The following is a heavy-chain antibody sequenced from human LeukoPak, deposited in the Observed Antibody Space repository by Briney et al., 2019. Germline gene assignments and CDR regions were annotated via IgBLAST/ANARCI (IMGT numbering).Heavy chain of an antibody. CDR2: IGNKVSNYGT. V-gene: IGHV3-73*01. CDR1: GFTFSASA. CDR3: AGNYNSWTGLNY. J-gene: IGHJ4*02. D-gene: IGHD1-1*01. Sequence: GGPRSFSFAASGFTFSASAMHWFGQASGKGLEWVGNIGNKVSNYGTEYAPSLRGRFTISRDDSEDTAYLQVDSLKTEDTAVYYCAGNYNSWTGLNYWGQGTLVTVSS.